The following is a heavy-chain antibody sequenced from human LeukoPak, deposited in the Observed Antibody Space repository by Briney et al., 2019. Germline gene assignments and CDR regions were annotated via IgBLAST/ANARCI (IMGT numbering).Heavy chain of an antibody. J-gene: IGHJ4*02. V-gene: IGHV3-30-3*01. D-gene: IGHD6-13*01. CDR2: ISYDGSNK. CDR3: ARVSAAGDYFDY. Sequence: PGRSLRLSCVASGFTFSSYAMHWVRQAPGKGLEWVAVISYDGSNKYYADSVKGRFTISRDNSKNTLYLQMNSLRAEDTAVYYCARVSAAGDYFDYWGQGTLVTVSS. CDR1: GFTFSSYA.